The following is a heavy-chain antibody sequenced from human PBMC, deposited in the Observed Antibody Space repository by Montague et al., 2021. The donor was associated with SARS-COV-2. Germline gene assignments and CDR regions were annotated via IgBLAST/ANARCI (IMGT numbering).Heavy chain of an antibody. V-gene: IGHV4-4*02. D-gene: IGHD1-26*01. CDR1: GGSISSGTW. CDR2: ISHSGGT. Sequence: SGTLSLTCAVSGGSISSGTWWTWVRQPPGKGLEWIGEISHSGGTNYNPSLKSRVTTSVDKSKNQFSLNLNSVTAADTAVYYCARLSSDIGGYFWFDPWGQGTLVSVSS. CDR3: ARLSSDIGGYFWFDP. J-gene: IGHJ5*02.